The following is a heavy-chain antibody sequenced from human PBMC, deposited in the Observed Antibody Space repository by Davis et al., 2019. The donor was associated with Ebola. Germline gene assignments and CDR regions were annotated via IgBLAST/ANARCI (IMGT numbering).Heavy chain of an antibody. CDR3: AQSGATTHYYGMDV. Sequence: GESLKISCAASGFTFSSYCMHWVRQAPGKGLEWVAVISYDGSNNYYADSVKGRFTISRDNSKNTLYLQMNSLRVEDTAVYYCAQSGATTHYYGMDVWGKGTTVTVSS. CDR2: ISYDGSNN. D-gene: IGHD5-12*01. CDR1: GFTFSSYC. V-gene: IGHV3-30*18. J-gene: IGHJ6*04.